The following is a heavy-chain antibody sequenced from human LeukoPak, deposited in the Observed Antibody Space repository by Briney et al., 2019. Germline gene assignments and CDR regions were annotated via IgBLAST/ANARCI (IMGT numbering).Heavy chain of an antibody. Sequence: ASVKVSCKASGYTFTDYYMHWVRQAPGQGLEWMGWMNPNSGNTGYAQKFQGRVTMTRNTSISTAYMELSSLRSEDTAVYYCARAGDYYDSSGYYYWGQGTLVTVSP. J-gene: IGHJ4*02. CDR2: MNPNSGNT. D-gene: IGHD3-22*01. CDR1: GYTFTDYY. V-gene: IGHV1-8*02. CDR3: ARAGDYYDSSGYYY.